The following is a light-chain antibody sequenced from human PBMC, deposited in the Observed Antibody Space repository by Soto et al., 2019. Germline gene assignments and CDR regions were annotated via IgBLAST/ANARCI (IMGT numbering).Light chain of an antibody. CDR1: QSVRSD. CDR3: HQYNSWPRGT. CDR2: GAA. J-gene: IGKJ3*01. V-gene: IGKV3-15*01. Sequence: EIVMTQSPAILSVSPGERATLSCRASQSVRSDVAWYQQEPGQAPRLLLYGAAIRATGIPARFSGSGSGTDFTLTISSLQSEDFAVYYCHQYNSWPRGTFGPGTKVEIK.